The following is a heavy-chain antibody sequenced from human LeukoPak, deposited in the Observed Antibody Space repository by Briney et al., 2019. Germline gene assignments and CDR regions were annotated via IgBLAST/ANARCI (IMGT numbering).Heavy chain of an antibody. CDR2: IYYSGST. J-gene: IGHJ6*02. V-gene: IGHV4-59*08. D-gene: IGHD4-17*01. CDR1: GGSISSYY. Sequence: PSETLSLTCTVSGGSISSYYWSWIRQPPGKGLEWIGYIYYSGSTNYNPSLKSRVTISVDTSKNQFSLKLSSVTAADTAVYYCARHSGRVYGDYFRSGYYYYGMDVWGQGTTVTVSS. CDR3: ARHSGRVYGDYFRSGYYYYGMDV.